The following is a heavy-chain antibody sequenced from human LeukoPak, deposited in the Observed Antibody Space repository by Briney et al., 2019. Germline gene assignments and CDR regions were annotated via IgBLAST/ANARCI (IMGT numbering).Heavy chain of an antibody. J-gene: IGHJ4*02. Sequence: PGGSLRLSCAASGFSFSVYWMHWVRQAPGKGPVWVSRIKTDGSITDYADSVKGRFTISRDNAKNTLYLQMNSLRAEDTAVYYCARERAAAGLFDYWGQGTLVTVSS. V-gene: IGHV3-74*01. CDR2: IKTDGSIT. D-gene: IGHD6-13*01. CDR3: ARERAAAGLFDY. CDR1: GFSFSVYW.